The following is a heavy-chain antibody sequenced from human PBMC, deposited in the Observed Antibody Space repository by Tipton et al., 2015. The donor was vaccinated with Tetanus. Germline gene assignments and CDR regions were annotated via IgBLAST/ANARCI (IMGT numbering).Heavy chain of an antibody. CDR2: VYSTATT. V-gene: IGHV4-30-4*01. Sequence: TLSLTCTVSGGSISSGDYYWSWIRRPPGKGPEWIGYVYSTATTYYNPSLKSRVTISVDTSKNQFSLKLTSVTAADTAVYYCARANYDFPKKGPFDSWGQGSLVIVSS. J-gene: IGHJ4*02. D-gene: IGHD3-3*01. CDR3: ARANYDFPKKGPFDS. CDR1: GGSISSGDYY.